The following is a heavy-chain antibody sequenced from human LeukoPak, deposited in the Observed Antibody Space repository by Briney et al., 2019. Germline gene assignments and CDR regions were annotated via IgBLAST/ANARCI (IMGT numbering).Heavy chain of an antibody. J-gene: IGHJ4*02. CDR3: ARLAAAGRALDY. Sequence: PSETLSLTCTVSGGSISSSSYYWGWIRQPPGKGLEWIGSIYYSGSTYYNPSLKSRVTISVDTSKNQFSLKLSSVTAADTAVYYCARLAAAGRALDYWGQGTLVTVSS. CDR1: GGSISSSSYY. CDR2: IYYSGST. V-gene: IGHV4-39*01. D-gene: IGHD6-13*01.